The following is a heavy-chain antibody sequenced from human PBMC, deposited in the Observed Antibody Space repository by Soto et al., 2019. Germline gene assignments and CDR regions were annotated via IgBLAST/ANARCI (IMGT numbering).Heavy chain of an antibody. CDR2: ISYDGSNK. D-gene: IGHD2-15*01. J-gene: IGHJ3*02. CDR1: GWTFSSYV. CDR3: AKSLVVVLAATLDAFDI. Sequence: GGSLILSWAASGWTFSSYVMHLVRQAQGKGLEWVAVISYDGSNKYYADSVKGRFTISRDNSKNTLYLQMNSLRAEDTDVYYCAKSLVVVLAATLDAFDIWGQGTMVTVSS. V-gene: IGHV3-30*18.